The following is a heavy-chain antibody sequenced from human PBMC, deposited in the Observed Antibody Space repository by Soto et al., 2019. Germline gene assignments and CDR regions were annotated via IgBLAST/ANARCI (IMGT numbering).Heavy chain of an antibody. Sequence: PETLSLTCTLSGRSISSGGYYCSWIRQPPGTGLEWIGAINHSGSTNYNQSLKSRVTISLDPSKNQFSLKLSSVPAADTAVYYCARGPSFIMIEVTQTPYYYYGMDVWGQGTTVTVSS. D-gene: IGHD3-22*01. J-gene: IGHJ6*02. CDR2: INHSGST. CDR1: GRSISSGGYY. CDR3: ARGPSFIMIEVTQTPYYYYGMDV. V-gene: IGHV4-39*07.